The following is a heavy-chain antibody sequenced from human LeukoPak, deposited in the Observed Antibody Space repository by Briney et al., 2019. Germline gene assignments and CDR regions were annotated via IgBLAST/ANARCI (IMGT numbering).Heavy chain of an antibody. J-gene: IGHJ4*02. CDR3: ASLRVPGDFDY. D-gene: IGHD3-16*01. V-gene: IGHV4-39*07. CDR1: GGSISSSSYY. Sequence: PSETLSLTCTVSGGSISSSSYYWGWIRQPPGKGLEWTGNIYHSGNTYYNSSLKSRVTISVDTSKNQFSLRLTSVTAADTAVYYCASLRVPGDFDYWGQGTLVTVSS. CDR2: IYHSGNT.